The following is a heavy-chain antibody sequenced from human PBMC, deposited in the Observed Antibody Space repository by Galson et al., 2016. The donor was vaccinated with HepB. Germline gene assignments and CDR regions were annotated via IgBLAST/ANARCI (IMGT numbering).Heavy chain of an antibody. J-gene: IGHJ4*02. CDR3: AKSTSVVLPAGTARPFDY. V-gene: IGHV3-11*01. Sequence: SLRLSCAASGFIFSDTYMSWFRQAPGKGLEWISNISPSGITVLYTDSVKGRFTVFRDNAKTSLYLQMESLGADDTALYYCAKSTSVVLPAGTARPFDYWGQGTLVAVSS. D-gene: IGHD6-13*01. CDR1: GFIFSDTY. CDR2: ISPSGITV.